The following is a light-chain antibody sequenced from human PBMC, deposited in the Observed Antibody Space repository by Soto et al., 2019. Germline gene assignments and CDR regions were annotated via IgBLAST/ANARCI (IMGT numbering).Light chain of an antibody. CDR2: HAS. Sequence: EIVLTQSPGTLSLSPGERATLSCRASQSVSSSYLAWYQQKPGQAPRLLIYHASSRATGIADRFSGSGSGTDFTLTISRLEPEDFAVYYCQQYGSAVGLTFGGGTKGDIK. CDR3: QQYGSAVGLT. J-gene: IGKJ4*01. CDR1: QSVSSSY. V-gene: IGKV3-20*01.